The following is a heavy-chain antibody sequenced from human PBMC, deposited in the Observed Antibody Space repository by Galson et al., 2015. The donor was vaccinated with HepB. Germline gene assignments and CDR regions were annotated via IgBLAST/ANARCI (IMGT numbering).Heavy chain of an antibody. CDR2: VNAGNGDT. J-gene: IGHJ4*02. D-gene: IGHD5-24*01. V-gene: IGHV1-3*01. Sequence: SVKVSCKASGYSFNIYSTHWMRQAPGHRLEWMGRVNAGNGDTRYSQKFQDRITLTRDTSATTTYMELSSMESEDTAVYYCARGGQWPQFYFFDYWGQGTLVTVSS. CDR1: GYSFNIYS. CDR3: ARGGQWPQFYFFDY.